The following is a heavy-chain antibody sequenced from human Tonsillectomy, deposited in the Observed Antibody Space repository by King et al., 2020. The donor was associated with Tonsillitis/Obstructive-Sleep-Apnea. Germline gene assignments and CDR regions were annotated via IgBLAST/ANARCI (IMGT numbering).Heavy chain of an antibody. J-gene: IGHJ4*02. Sequence: QLQESGPGLVKPSETLSLTCTVSGGSVSSGSYYWSWFRQPPGKGLEWIGYIFYSGRTNYNPSPKSRATITLDTSNNQFSLKVSSVTAADTAVYYCARGGSGAYWGQGTLVTVSS. D-gene: IGHD1-26*01. V-gene: IGHV4-61*01. CDR2: IFYSGRT. CDR1: GGSVSSGSYY. CDR3: ARGGSGAY.